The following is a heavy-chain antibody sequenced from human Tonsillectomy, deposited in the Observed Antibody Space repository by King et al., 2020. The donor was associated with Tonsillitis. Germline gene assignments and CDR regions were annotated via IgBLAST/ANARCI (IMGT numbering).Heavy chain of an antibody. CDR2: INTSSSTI. CDR3: ARDPSLGLFDF. Sequence: VQLVESGEGLVQPGGSLRLSCAASGFTFSSFTMHWVRQAPGKGLEWISDINTSSSTIYYADSVKGRFTISRDNAKNSLYLQMNSLRAEDTAVYYCARDPSLGLFDFWGQGTLVTVSS. CDR1: GFTFSSFT. J-gene: IGHJ4*02. V-gene: IGHV3-48*04.